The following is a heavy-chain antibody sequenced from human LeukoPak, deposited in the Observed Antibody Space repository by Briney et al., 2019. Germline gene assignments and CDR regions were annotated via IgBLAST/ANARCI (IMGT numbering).Heavy chain of an antibody. V-gene: IGHV1-18*01. CDR3: ARDKDIVVVPAAQDAFDI. J-gene: IGHJ3*02. Sequence: ASVKVSCKASGYTFTSYGISWVRQAPGQGLEWMGWISAYNGNTIYAQKLQGRVTMTTDTSTSTAYMELRSLRSDDTAVYYCARDKDIVVVPAAQDAFDIWGQGTMVTVSS. CDR2: ISAYNGNT. D-gene: IGHD2-2*01. CDR1: GYTFTSYG.